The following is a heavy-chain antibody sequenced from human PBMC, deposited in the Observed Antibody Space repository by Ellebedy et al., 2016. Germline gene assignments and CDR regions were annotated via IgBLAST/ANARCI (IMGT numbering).Heavy chain of an antibody. J-gene: IGHJ6*03. Sequence: GESLKISCAASGFTLSDYWMHWVRQVPGEGLVWVSRVNSDGSSTSYADSVKGRFTISRDNAKDTLYLQMNSLRAEDTAVYFCARGEWDGRTVVVTTDYESAHFMDVWGKGATVTVAS. CDR1: GFTLSDYW. CDR2: VNSDGSST. D-gene: IGHD3-22*01. CDR3: ARGEWDGRTVVVTTDYESAHFMDV. V-gene: IGHV3-74*01.